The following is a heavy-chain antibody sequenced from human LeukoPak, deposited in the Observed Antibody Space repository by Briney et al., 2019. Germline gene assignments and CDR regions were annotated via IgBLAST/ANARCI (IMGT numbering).Heavy chain of an antibody. CDR3: ARVHCSGGSCYSIDY. J-gene: IGHJ4*02. Sequence: SETLSLTCAVYGGSFSGYFWSWLRQPPGKGLEWIGEINHSGSTNYNPSLKSRVTISVDTSKSQFSLKLSSVTAADTAVYYCARVHCSGGSCYSIDYWGQGTLVTVSS. CDR2: INHSGST. V-gene: IGHV4-34*01. CDR1: GGSFSGYF. D-gene: IGHD2-15*01.